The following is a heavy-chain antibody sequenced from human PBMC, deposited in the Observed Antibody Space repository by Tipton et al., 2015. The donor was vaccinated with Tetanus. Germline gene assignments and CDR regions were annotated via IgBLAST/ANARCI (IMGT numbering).Heavy chain of an antibody. CDR1: GGTFSSYA. V-gene: IGHV1-69*01. J-gene: IGHJ4*02. D-gene: IGHD5-24*01. Sequence: QSGPEVKKPGSSVKVSCKASGGTFSSYAISWVRQAPGQGLEWMGGIIPIFGTANYAQKFQGRVTITADESTSTAYMELSSLRSEDTAVYYCALERERWLQLGYWGQGTLVTVSS. CDR2: IIPIFGTA. CDR3: ALERERWLQLGY.